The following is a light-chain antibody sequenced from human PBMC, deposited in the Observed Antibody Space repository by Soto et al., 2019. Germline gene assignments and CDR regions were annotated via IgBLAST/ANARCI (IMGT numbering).Light chain of an antibody. CDR2: EVS. CDR3: SSYTVTTTVL. V-gene: IGLV2-14*01. CDR1: SDDIGGYDY. Sequence: QSVLTQPASVSGSPGQSITISCTGSSDDIGGYDYVSWYQHRPGRAPKLIIYEVSNRPSGISDRFSGSKSGNTASLTISGLRAEDEADYYCSSYTVTTTVLFAGGTKVTVL. J-gene: IGLJ3*02.